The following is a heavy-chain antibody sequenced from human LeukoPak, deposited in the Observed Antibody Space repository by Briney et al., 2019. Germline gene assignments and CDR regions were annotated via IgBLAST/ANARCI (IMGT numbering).Heavy chain of an antibody. CDR1: GYTFANYA. J-gene: IGHJ4*02. V-gene: IGHV1-18*01. CDR2: ISAYNGNT. CDR3: VAKEQQLAYYFDY. Sequence: ASVKVSCKASGYTFANYAIHWVRQAPGQRLEWMGWISAYNGNTNYAQKLQGRVTMTTDTSTSTAYMELRSLRSDDTAVYYCVAKEQQLAYYFDYWGQGTLVTVSS. D-gene: IGHD6-13*01.